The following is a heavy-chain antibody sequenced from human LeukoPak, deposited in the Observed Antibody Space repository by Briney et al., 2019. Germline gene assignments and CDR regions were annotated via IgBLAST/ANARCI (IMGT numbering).Heavy chain of an antibody. V-gene: IGHV3-49*04. CDR1: GFTFGDYA. Sequence: GGSLRLSCTTSGFTFGDYAMSWVRQAPGKGLEWIGFIRGKAFGGTTEYAAFVKGGFSISRDDSKSIAYLQMNSLKIEDTAVYYCTRDSGSYYPNWFDPWGQGTLVTVSS. CDR2: IRGKAFGGTT. J-gene: IGHJ5*02. CDR3: TRDSGSYYPNWFDP. D-gene: IGHD1-26*01.